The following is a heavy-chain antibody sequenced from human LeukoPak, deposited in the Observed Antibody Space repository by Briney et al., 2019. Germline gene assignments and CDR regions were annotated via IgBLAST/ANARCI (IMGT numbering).Heavy chain of an antibody. CDR2: IYPGYSDT. CDR1: GYSFTSYW. V-gene: IGHV5-51*01. D-gene: IGHD2-15*01. CDR3: ARLDCSGGSCYQGENYYWYFDL. J-gene: IGHJ2*01. Sequence: LGESLKISCKGSGYSFTSYWIGWVRQMPRKGLEWMGSIYPGYSDTRYSPSFQGQVTISADKSISTADLQWSSLKASDTAMYYCARLDCSGGSCYQGENYYWYFDLWGRGTLVTVSS.